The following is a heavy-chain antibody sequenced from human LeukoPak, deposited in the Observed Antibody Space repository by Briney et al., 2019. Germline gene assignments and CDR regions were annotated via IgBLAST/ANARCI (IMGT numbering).Heavy chain of an antibody. CDR3: ARAGYYDSSGYYV. D-gene: IGHD3-22*01. CDR1: GGTFSSYA. Sequence: GASVKVSCKASGGTFSSYAISWVRQAPGQGLEWMGWINPNSGGTNYAQKFQGRVTMTRDTSISTAYMELSRLRSDDTAVYYCARAGYYDSSGYYVWGQGTLVTVSS. J-gene: IGHJ4*02. CDR2: INPNSGGT. V-gene: IGHV1-2*02.